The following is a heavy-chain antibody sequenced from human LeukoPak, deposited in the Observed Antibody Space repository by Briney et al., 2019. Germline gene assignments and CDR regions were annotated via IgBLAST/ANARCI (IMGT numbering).Heavy chain of an antibody. J-gene: IGHJ4*02. Sequence: ASVKVSCKASGYTFTGYYMHWVRQAPGQGPEWMGWINPNSGGTNYAQKFQGRVTMTRDTSISTAYMELSRLRSDDTAVYYCARDSSTTGTTSYFDYWGQGTLVTVSS. CDR3: ARDSSTTGTTSYFDY. CDR2: INPNSGGT. V-gene: IGHV1-2*02. CDR1: GYTFTGYY. D-gene: IGHD1-1*01.